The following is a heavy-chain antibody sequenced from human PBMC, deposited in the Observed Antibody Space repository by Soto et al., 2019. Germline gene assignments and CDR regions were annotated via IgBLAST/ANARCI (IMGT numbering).Heavy chain of an antibody. V-gene: IGHV3-13*04. CDR2: IGTAGDT. CDR1: GFTFSSYD. Sequence: EVQLVESGGGLVQPGGSLRLSCAASGFTFSSYDMHWVRQATGKGLEWVSAIGTAGDTYYPGSVKGRFTISRENAKNSLYLQMNSLRAGDTAVYYCARAIDYDILTGYPAPPDYWGQGPWSPSPQ. CDR3: ARAIDYDILTGYPAPPDY. J-gene: IGHJ4*02. D-gene: IGHD3-9*01.